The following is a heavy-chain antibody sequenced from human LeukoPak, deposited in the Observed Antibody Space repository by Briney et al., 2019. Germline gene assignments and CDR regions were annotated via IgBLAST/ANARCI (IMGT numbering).Heavy chain of an antibody. CDR1: GYTFTGYY. CDR3: ARESSSWYYYYYGMDV. Sequence: ASVKVSCKASGYTFTGYYMHWVRRAPGQGLEWMGWINPNSGGTNYAQKFQGWVTMTRDTSISTAYMELSRLRSDDTAVYYCARESSSWYYYYYGMDVWGQGTTVTVSS. CDR2: INPNSGGT. J-gene: IGHJ6*02. V-gene: IGHV1-2*04. D-gene: IGHD6-13*01.